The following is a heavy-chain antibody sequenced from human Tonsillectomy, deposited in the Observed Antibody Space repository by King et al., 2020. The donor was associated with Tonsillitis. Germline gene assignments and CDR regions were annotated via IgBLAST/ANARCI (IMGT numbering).Heavy chain of an antibody. CDR2: INPNSGGT. CDR3: AREEGVGAGALGFDY. CDR1: GYTFTGYY. Sequence: QLVQSGAEVKKPGASVKVSCKASGYTFTGYYMHWVRQAPGQGLEWMRWINPNSGGTNYAQKFQGRVTMTRDTSISTAYMELSRLRSDDTAVYYCAREEGVGAGALGFDYWGQGTLVTVSS. V-gene: IGHV1-2*02. J-gene: IGHJ4*02. D-gene: IGHD1-26*01.